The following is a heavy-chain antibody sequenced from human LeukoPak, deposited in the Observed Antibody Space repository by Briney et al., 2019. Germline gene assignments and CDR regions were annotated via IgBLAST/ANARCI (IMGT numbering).Heavy chain of an antibody. D-gene: IGHD3-10*01. CDR1: GFNFSTYS. V-gene: IGHV3-21*01. J-gene: IGHJ4*02. CDR2: ISSSRNYV. CDR3: ARVPGDY. Sequence: GGSLRLSCAASGFNFSTYSMTWVRQAPGKGLEWVSSISSSRNYVYYADSVRGRFTISRDNAKNSLFLQMNSLRADDTAVYYCARVPGDYWGQGTLVTVSS.